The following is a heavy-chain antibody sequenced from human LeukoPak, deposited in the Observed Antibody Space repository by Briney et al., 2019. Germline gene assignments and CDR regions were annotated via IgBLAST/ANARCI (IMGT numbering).Heavy chain of an antibody. V-gene: IGHV3-21*01. CDR3: ARASTTVPNLLDH. J-gene: IGHJ4*02. Sequence: GGSLRLSCAASGFTFSTYTINWVRQAPGKGLEWVSSISSTSAYIFYADSMKGRFTISRDNAKDSLYLQINSLRVEDTAVYYCARASTTVPNLLDHWGRGTLATVSS. CDR2: ISSTSAYI. CDR1: GFTFSTYT. D-gene: IGHD4-17*01.